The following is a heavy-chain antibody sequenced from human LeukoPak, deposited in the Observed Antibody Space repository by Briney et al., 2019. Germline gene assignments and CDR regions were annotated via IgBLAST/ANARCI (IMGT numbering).Heavy chain of an antibody. CDR2: INSDGSST. D-gene: IGHD6-19*01. CDR1: GFTFSSYW. J-gene: IGHJ5*02. V-gene: IGHV3-74*01. Sequence: PGGSLRLSCAASGFTFSSYWMHWVRQAPGKGLVWVSRINSDGSSTSYADSVKGRFTISRDNAKNTLYLQMNSLRAEDTAVYYCAREEAVAGTGFDPWGQGTLVTVSS. CDR3: AREEAVAGTGFDP.